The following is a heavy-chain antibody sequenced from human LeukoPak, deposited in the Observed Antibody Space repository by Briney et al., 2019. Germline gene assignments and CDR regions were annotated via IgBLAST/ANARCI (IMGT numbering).Heavy chain of an antibody. Sequence: ASVKVSCKASGYIFSNFFSSYGITWVRQAPGQGLEWMGWISPYNGKTKFAQKFQGIVTMTTETSTSTAYMELRRLRSDDTAVYYWASGNYSDGSVNSPADYWGQGTRVTVSS. CDR2: ISPYNGKT. CDR3: ASGNYSDGSVNSPADY. V-gene: IGHV1-18*01. CDR1: GYIFSNFFSSYG. D-gene: IGHD3-22*01. J-gene: IGHJ4*02.